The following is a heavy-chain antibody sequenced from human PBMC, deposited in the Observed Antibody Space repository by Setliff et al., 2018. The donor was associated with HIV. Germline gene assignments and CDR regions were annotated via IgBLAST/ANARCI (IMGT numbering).Heavy chain of an antibody. V-gene: IGHV4-39*07. CDR1: GGSLSSTTYY. CDR2: IDYSGNT. D-gene: IGHD3-10*01. Sequence: LSLTCTVSGGSLSSTTYYWGWIRQPPGKGLEWIGIIDYSGNTYYNPSLKSRITISVDTSKNQFSLKLSSVTAADTAVYYCERSGPVWFGEPPYYFDSWGLGTLVTVSS. CDR3: ERSGPVWFGEPPYYFDS. J-gene: IGHJ4*02.